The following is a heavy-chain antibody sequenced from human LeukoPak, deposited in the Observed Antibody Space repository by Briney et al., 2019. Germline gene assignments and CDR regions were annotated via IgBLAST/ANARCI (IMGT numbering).Heavy chain of an antibody. V-gene: IGHV3-23*01. CDR1: GFTFSSYA. D-gene: IGHD3-16*01. CDR3: ALGDRYVAFNY. CDR2: ISGSGGST. J-gene: IGHJ4*02. Sequence: GGSLRLSCAASGFTFSSYAMSWVRQAPGKGLEWVSAISGSGGSTYYADSVKGRCTISRDNSKNTLYLQMNSLRAEDTAVYYCALGDRYVAFNYWGQGTLVTVSS.